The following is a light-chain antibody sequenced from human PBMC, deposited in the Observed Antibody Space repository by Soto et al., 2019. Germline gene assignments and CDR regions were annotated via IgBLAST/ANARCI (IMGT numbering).Light chain of an antibody. CDR3: QQYGSSPRIT. J-gene: IGKJ5*01. CDR1: QSVRSSY. Sequence: EIVLTQSPGTLSLSPGERATLSCRAGQSVRSSYLAWYQQKPGQAPRLLIYGASSRATGIPDRFSGSGSGTDFTLTISRLEPEDFAVYYCQQYGSSPRITFGQGTRLEIK. CDR2: GAS. V-gene: IGKV3-20*01.